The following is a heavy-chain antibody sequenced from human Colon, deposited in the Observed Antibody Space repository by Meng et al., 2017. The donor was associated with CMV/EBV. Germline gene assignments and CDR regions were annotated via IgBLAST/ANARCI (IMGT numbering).Heavy chain of an antibody. J-gene: IGHJ4*02. Sequence: EVQMVKSGGDLVQPGGSLRLSCAVSGSTPSTFWLDWVRQVPGKGPVWVSRVHSSGSMETYEDSVKGRFTASRDNTKNTFYLQMNSLRDEDTAVYYCVMLPPGFWGQGTLVTASS. D-gene: IGHD3-10*01. CDR3: VMLPPGF. V-gene: IGHV3-74*03. CDR2: VHSSGSME. CDR1: GSTPSTFW.